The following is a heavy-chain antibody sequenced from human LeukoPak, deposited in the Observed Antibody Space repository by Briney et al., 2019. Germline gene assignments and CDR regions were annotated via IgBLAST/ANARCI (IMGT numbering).Heavy chain of an antibody. CDR3: ARLRRVTMVRGVIIFDY. CDR2: IYYSGST. Sequence: SSETLSLTCTVSGGSISSSSYYWGWIRQPPGKGLEWIGSIYYSGSTYYNPSLKSRVTISVDTSKNRFSLKPSSVTAADTAVYYCARLRRVTMVRGVIIFDYWGQGTLVTVSS. CDR1: GGSISSSSYY. D-gene: IGHD3-10*01. J-gene: IGHJ4*02. V-gene: IGHV4-39*01.